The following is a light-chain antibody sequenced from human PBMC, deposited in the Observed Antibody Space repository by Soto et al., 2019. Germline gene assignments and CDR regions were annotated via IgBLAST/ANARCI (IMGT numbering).Light chain of an antibody. CDR3: CSYGGSYTWV. Sequence: QSAPTQARTVSASPGQSVTISRTGTSRDVGGYNFVSWYQQHPGNAPKLMIFDVGQRPSGVPDRFSGSKSGNTASLTISRLQAEDEADYYCCSYGGSYTWVFGGGTKLTVL. J-gene: IGLJ3*02. CDR1: SRDVGGYNF. V-gene: IGLV2-11*01. CDR2: DVG.